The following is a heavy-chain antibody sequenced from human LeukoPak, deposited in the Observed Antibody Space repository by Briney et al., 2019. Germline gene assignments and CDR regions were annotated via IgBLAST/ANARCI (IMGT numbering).Heavy chain of an antibody. CDR1: GYSISSGNY. Sequence: SETLSLTCTVSGYSISSGNYWGWIRQPPGKGLEWIGSIYHSGSTYYNPSLKSRVTISVDTSKNQFSLILNSVTAADTAVYYCARPSGNPYNWFDPWGQGTLVTVSS. J-gene: IGHJ5*02. CDR2: IYHSGST. V-gene: IGHV4-38-2*02. D-gene: IGHD4-23*01. CDR3: ARPSGNPYNWFDP.